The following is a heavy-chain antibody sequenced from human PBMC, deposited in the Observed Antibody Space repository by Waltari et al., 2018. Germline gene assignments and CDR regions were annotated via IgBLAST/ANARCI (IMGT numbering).Heavy chain of an antibody. V-gene: IGHV4-38-2*01. D-gene: IGHD1-26*01. Sequence: QVQLQESGPGLVKPSETLSLTCAVSGYSISSGYYWGWIRQPPEKGLEWIGSIYHSGSTYYNPSLRSRVPISIDTSKNQFSLRLSSVTAADTAVYYCARAHSGSYSYVNWFDPWGQGTLVTVSS. CDR3: ARAHSGSYSYVNWFDP. CDR2: IYHSGST. J-gene: IGHJ5*02. CDR1: GYSISSGYY.